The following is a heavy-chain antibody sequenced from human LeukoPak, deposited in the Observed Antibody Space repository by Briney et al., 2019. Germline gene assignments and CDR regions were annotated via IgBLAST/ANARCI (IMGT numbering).Heavy chain of an antibody. CDR2: ISSSSSYI. Sequence: GGSLRLSCAASGLTFSSYSMNWVRQAPGKGLEWVSSISSSSSYIYYADSVKGRFTISRDNAKDSLYLQMNSLRAEDTAVYYCARDPRIAAAADPYWGQGTLVTVSS. V-gene: IGHV3-21*01. CDR1: GLTFSSYS. CDR3: ARDPRIAAAADPY. J-gene: IGHJ4*02. D-gene: IGHD6-13*01.